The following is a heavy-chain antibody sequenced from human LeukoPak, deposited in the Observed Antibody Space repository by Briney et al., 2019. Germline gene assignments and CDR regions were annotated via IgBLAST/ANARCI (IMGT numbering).Heavy chain of an antibody. CDR2: IWYDGSNK. Sequence: PGGSLRLSCAASGFTFRNYGMHWVRQAPGKGLEWVAVIWYDGSNKYYADSVKGRFTISRDNSKNTLYLQMNSLRAEDTAVYYCARELPIAVRRGLDYWGQGTLVTVSS. D-gene: IGHD6-6*01. V-gene: IGHV3-33*01. J-gene: IGHJ4*02. CDR3: ARELPIAVRRGLDY. CDR1: GFTFRNYG.